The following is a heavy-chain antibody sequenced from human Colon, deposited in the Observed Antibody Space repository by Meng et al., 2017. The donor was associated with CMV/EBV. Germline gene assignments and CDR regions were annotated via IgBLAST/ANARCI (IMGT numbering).Heavy chain of an antibody. J-gene: IGHJ4*02. D-gene: IGHD3-3*01. CDR1: GYTFNGYF. CDR2: INPVTGDT. Sequence: QVQLVQSGGEVKEPGASVKVSCKTSGYTFNGYFMHWVRQAPGQGLEWMGWINPVTGDTSYAQKFQLRVTMTRDTSISTAYMELSSLRSDDTAVYYCATFGGDFDYWGQGTLVTVSS. V-gene: IGHV1-2*02. CDR3: ATFGGDFDY.